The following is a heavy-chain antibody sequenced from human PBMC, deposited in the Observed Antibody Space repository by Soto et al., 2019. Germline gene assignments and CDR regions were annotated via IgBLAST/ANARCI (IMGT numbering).Heavy chain of an antibody. Sequence: SETLSLTCSVSGGSINRSPYYWAWIRQPPGKGLEWIGSMLYSGLTYYNPSLKSRVTLSVDTSKNQFSLKLSSVTAADTAVYYCARQRPTDGRWEFANYYGMDVWGQGTPVTV. CDR2: MLYSGLT. CDR1: GGSINRSPYY. D-gene: IGHD1-26*01. J-gene: IGHJ6*02. CDR3: ARQRPTDGRWEFANYYGMDV. V-gene: IGHV4-39*01.